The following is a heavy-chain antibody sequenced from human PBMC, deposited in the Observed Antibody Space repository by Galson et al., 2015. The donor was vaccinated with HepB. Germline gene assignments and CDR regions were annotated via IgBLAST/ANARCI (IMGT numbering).Heavy chain of an antibody. V-gene: IGHV3-23*01. J-gene: IGHJ6*03. D-gene: IGHD3-3*01. CDR2: ISGSGGST. Sequence: SLRLSCAASGFTFSSYAMSWVRQAPGKGLEWVSGISGSGGSTYYADSVKGRFTISRDTSKNTLYLQMSSLRAEDTAVYYCAKDHSLSGETNNYMDVWGKGTTVTVSS. CDR1: GFTFSSYA. CDR3: AKDHSLSGETNNYMDV.